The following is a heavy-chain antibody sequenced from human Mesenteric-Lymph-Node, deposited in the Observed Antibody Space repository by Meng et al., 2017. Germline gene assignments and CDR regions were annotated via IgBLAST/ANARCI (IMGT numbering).Heavy chain of an antibody. D-gene: IGHD6-19*01. J-gene: IGHJ6*02. Sequence: ASVKVSCKASGGTFSSYAISWVRQAPGQGLEWMGWINTNTGNPTYAQGFTGRFVFSLDTSVSTAYLQISSLKDEDTAVYYCARGAAVAGQWNYYYYGMDVWGQGTTVTVSS. CDR1: GGTFSSYA. CDR2: INTNTGNP. CDR3: ARGAAVAGQWNYYYYGMDV. V-gene: IGHV7-4-1*02.